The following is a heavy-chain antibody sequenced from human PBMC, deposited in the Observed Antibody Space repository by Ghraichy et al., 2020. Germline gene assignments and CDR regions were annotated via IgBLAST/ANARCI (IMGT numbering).Heavy chain of an antibody. V-gene: IGHV1-58*01. D-gene: IGHD3-9*01. CDR2: IVVGSGNT. CDR1: GFTFTSSA. Sequence: SVKVSCKASGFTFTSSAVQWVRQARGQRLEWIGWIVVGSGNTNYAQKFQERVTITRDMSTSTAYMELSSLRSEDTAVYYCAAERSDYDILTGSYGYGMDVWGQGTTVTVSS. CDR3: AAERSDYDILTGSYGYGMDV. J-gene: IGHJ6*02.